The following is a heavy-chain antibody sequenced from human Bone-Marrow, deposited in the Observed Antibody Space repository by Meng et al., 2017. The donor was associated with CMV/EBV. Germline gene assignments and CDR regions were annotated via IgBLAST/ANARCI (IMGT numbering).Heavy chain of an antibody. V-gene: IGHV3-23*01. CDR2: ISGSGDAT. D-gene: IGHD1-26*01. Sequence: GESLKISCAASGFTFSSYAMGWVRQAPGKGLEWVSAISGSGDATYYADSVKGRFTISRDNSKNTLYLQMNSLRADDTAVYYCAKDGVSYSGRLRGAFDIWGQGTMVTVSS. CDR3: AKDGVSYSGRLRGAFDI. CDR1: GFTFSSYA. J-gene: IGHJ3*02.